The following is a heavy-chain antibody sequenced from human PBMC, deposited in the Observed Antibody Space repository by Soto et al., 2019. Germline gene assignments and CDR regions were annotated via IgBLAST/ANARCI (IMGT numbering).Heavy chain of an antibody. V-gene: IGHV3-23*01. CDR1: GFTFSSYA. D-gene: IGHD3-10*01. CDR3: ATAMVRGVIEAY. CDR2: ISGSGGST. J-gene: IGHJ4*02. Sequence: AGSLRLSCAASGFTFSSYAMSWVRQAPGKGLEWVSAISGSGGSTYYADSVKGRFTISRDNSKNTLYLQMNSLRAEDTAVYYCATAMVRGVIEAYWGQGTLVTVSS.